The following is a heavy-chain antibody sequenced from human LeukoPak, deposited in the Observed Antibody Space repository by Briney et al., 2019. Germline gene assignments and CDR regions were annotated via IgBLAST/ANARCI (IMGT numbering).Heavy chain of an antibody. Sequence: GGSLRLSCAASGSTFSSYAMSWVRQAPGKGLEWVSAISGSGGSTYYADSVKGRFTISRDNSKNTLYLQMNSLRAEDTAVYYCAKGPRRYSSGWFDYWGQGTLVTVSS. CDR2: ISGSGGST. D-gene: IGHD6-19*01. CDR3: AKGPRRYSSGWFDY. CDR1: GSTFSSYA. V-gene: IGHV3-23*01. J-gene: IGHJ5*01.